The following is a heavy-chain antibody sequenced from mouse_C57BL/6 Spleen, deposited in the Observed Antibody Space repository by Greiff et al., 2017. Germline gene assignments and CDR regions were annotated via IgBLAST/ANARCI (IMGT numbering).Heavy chain of an antibody. CDR3: ARHYGSSSRYAMDY. D-gene: IGHD1-1*01. V-gene: IGHV5-16*01. CDR1: GFTFSDYY. CDR2: INYDGSST. J-gene: IGHJ4*01. Sequence: EVTLMESEGGLVQPGSSMKLSCTASGFTFSDYYMAWVRQVPEKGLEWVANINYDGSSTYYLDSLKSRFIISRDNAKNILYLQMSSLKSEDTATYYCARHYGSSSRYAMDYGGQGTSVTVSS.